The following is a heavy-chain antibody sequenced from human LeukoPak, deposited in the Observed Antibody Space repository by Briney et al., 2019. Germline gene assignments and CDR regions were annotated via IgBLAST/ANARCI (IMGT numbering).Heavy chain of an antibody. J-gene: IGHJ4*02. Sequence: PSQTLSLTCTVSGGSISSGGYYWSWIRQHPGKGLEWIGYIYYSGSTYYNPSLKSRVTISVDTSKNQFSLKLSSVTAADTAVYYCARAPRFRSGSTALFDYWGQGTLVTVSS. CDR1: GGSISSGGYY. D-gene: IGHD3-10*01. CDR2: IYYSGST. CDR3: ARAPRFRSGSTALFDY. V-gene: IGHV4-31*03.